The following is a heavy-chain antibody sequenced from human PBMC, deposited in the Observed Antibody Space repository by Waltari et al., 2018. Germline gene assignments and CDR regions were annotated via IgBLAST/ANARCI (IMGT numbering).Heavy chain of an antibody. J-gene: IGHJ3*02. CDR2: ISSSSSYI. Sequence: EVQLVESGGGLVKPGGSLRLPCAASGFTFSSFTLNWVRQAPGKGLEWVSSISSSSSYIYYADSVKGRFTISRDNAKNSLYLQMNSLRAEDTAVYYCARESIAAAGNDAFDIWGQGTMVTVSS. CDR1: GFTFSSFT. D-gene: IGHD6-13*01. CDR3: ARESIAAAGNDAFDI. V-gene: IGHV3-21*01.